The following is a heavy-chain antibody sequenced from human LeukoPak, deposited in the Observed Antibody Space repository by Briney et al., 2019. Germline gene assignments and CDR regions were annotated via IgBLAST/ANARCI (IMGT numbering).Heavy chain of an antibody. CDR3: ARSGPQSSYYYCMDV. D-gene: IGHD6-25*01. J-gene: IGHJ6*03. CDR2: ISYDGSNK. CDR1: GFTFSSYV. Sequence: GGSLRLSCAASGFTFSSYVMYWVRQAPGKGLEWVAVISYDGSNKYYADSVKGRFTISRDNSKNTLYLQMNSLRAEDTAVYYCARSGPQSSYYYCMDVWGKGTTVTVSS. V-gene: IGHV3-30-3*01.